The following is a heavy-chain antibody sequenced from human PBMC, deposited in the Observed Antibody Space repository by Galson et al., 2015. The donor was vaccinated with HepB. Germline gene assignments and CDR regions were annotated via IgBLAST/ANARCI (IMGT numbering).Heavy chain of an antibody. Sequence: SETLSLTCTVSGGSITNTNYYWGWLRQSPGKGLEWIASIYSSGSIHYNPSLRSRSTLSEDTSKNQFSVKLTSVTAADTAVYYCARLTPKLDEGDFAWAPPKWFDTWGQRTLVTVSS. CDR3: ARLTPKLDEGDFAWAPPKWFDT. J-gene: IGHJ5*02. V-gene: IGHV4-39*01. CDR1: GGSITNTNYY. D-gene: IGHD2-21*02. CDR2: IYSSGSI.